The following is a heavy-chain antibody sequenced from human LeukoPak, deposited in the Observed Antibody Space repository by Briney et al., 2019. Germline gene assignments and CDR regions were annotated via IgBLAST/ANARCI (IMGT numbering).Heavy chain of an antibody. CDR2: VIRSDGAT. Sequence: GASVTVSFTGTGGGFTFTSDAIRWVRQEPGEGMVWVAGVIRSDGATKYAQKVKGRVTMTTDESTRTVYKEMGSLRAEETAAYYCAGFFYDNIPVPFDLWRQGTMVSVSS. J-gene: IGHJ3*01. D-gene: IGHD2/OR15-2a*01. V-gene: IGHV1-69*05. CDR1: GGGFTFTSDA. CDR3: AGFFYDNIPVPFDL.